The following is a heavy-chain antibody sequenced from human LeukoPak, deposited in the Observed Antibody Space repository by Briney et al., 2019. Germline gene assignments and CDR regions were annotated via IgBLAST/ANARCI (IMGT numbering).Heavy chain of an antibody. J-gene: IGHJ4*02. Sequence: GGSLRLSCAASGFMFSSYAMSWVRQAPGKGLEWVSGISGSGGSTDYADSVKGRFTISRDNSKNTPYLQMNSLRAEDTAVYYCAKGRWDQLLSEIDYWGQGTLVTVSS. V-gene: IGHV3-23*01. CDR1: GFMFSSYA. D-gene: IGHD2-2*01. CDR2: ISGSGGST. CDR3: AKGRWDQLLSEIDY.